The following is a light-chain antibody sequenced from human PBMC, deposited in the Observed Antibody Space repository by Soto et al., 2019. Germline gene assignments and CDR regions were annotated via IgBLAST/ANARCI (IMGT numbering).Light chain of an antibody. J-gene: IGLJ3*02. CDR2: EVN. CDR1: SSDVGGYDY. CDR3: SSYGGSNNLV. V-gene: IGLV2-8*01. Sequence: QSALTQPPSASGSPGQSVTISCTGTSSDVGGYDYVSWYQQHPGKAPKLIISEVNKWPSGVPDRFSGSKSGNTASLTVSGLQAEDEADYYCSSYGGSNNLVFGGGTKVTVL.